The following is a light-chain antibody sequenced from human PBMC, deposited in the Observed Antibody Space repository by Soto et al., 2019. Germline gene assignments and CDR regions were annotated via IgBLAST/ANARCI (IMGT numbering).Light chain of an antibody. CDR3: QQYGSSPPEAT. V-gene: IGKV3-20*01. Sequence: EIVLTQSPGTLSLSPGERATLSCRASQSVSSSSLAWYQQKPGQAPRLLIYGASSRATGIPDRFSGSGSGTDFTLTISRLEPEDFAVYYCQQYGSSPPEATFGQGTKVEIK. CDR1: QSVSSSS. J-gene: IGKJ1*01. CDR2: GAS.